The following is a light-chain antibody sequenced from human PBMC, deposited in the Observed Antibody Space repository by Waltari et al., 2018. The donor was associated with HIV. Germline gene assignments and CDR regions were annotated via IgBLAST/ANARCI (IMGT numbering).Light chain of an antibody. CDR1: KSINRY. CDR2: DAS. CDR3: QQRSNWPLT. V-gene: IGKV3-11*01. Sequence: EIVLTQSPATLSLSPGERATLTCRASKSINRYLAWYQQKPGQAPRLLIYDASNRATGIPARFSGSGSGTDFTLTISSLEAEDFAVYYCQQRSNWPLTFGGGTKVEIK. J-gene: IGKJ4*01.